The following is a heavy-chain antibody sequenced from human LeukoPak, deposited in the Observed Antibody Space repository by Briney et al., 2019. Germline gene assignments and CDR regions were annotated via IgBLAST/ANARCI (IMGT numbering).Heavy chain of an antibody. CDR1: ARSFSDYY. V-gene: IGHV4-34*01. J-gene: IGHJ4*02. CDR3: ARRSDVVVTPLGYYFDY. Sequence: SETLSLTCAVYARSFSDYYWSWIRQPPGKGLKWIGGINHSGSTNSNPSLNSRVTIAVDPSKNQFSLKLNSETAADTPVYYCARRSDVVVTPLGYYFDYWGQGTLVTVSS. CDR2: INHSGST. D-gene: IGHD4-23*01.